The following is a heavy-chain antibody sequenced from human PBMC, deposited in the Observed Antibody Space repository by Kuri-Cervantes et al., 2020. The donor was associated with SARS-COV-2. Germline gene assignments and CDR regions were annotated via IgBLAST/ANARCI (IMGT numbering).Heavy chain of an antibody. CDR3: ARSQGEWDLLVPIAY. Sequence: GGSPKTPCAASRFTFRNYALNWVRQAPGRGLKWVSIIDDSGVNTYYADSVKGRFTISRDNSKNTLYLQMNNLRADDTAVYYCARSQGEWDLLVPIAYWGRGTLVTVSS. J-gene: IGHJ4*02. CDR1: RFTFRNYA. D-gene: IGHD1-26*01. V-gene: IGHV3-23*01. CDR2: IDDSGVNT.